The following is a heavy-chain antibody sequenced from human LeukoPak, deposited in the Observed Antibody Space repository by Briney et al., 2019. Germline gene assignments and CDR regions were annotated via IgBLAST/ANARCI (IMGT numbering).Heavy chain of an antibody. CDR1: GYTFTSYG. Sequence: GASVKVSCKASGYTFTSYGISWVRQAPGQGLEWMGWISAYNGNTNYAQKLQGRVTMTTDTSMSTAYMELRSLRSDDAAVCYCARAVADYYYYYMDVWGKGTTVTISS. CDR3: ARAVADYYYYYMDV. J-gene: IGHJ6*03. D-gene: IGHD2-15*01. V-gene: IGHV1-18*01. CDR2: ISAYNGNT.